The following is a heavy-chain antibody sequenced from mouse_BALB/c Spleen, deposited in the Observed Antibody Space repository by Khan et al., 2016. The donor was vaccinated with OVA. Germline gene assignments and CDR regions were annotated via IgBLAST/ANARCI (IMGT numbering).Heavy chain of an antibody. CDR2: IWGGGST. CDR3: SKGVWSYYYTVDY. CDR1: GFSLSNYG. Sequence: VQLVESGPGLVAPSQTLSITCTVSGFSLSNYGVSWIRQPPGKGLEWLGVIWGGGSTYYNSALKSRLSISQDNSKSQVFLNMSSLQSHDTAMFYCSKGVWSYYYTVDYWGQGTSVTVSS. V-gene: IGHV2-6-5*01. J-gene: IGHJ4*01. D-gene: IGHD2-10*02.